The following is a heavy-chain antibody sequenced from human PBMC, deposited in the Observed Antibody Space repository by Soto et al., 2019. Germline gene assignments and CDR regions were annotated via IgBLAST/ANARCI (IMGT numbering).Heavy chain of an antibody. V-gene: IGHV3-30*18. Sequence: QVQLVESGGGAVQPGGSLRLSCAGSGFTFSNYAMHWVRHSPVKGLEWLASISYDGSIKEYAYSVKGRFTISRDNPNNTLNLQMLSLRENDTALYFCAKAPVAFNWNYVSVDHWGRGTLVTVSS. CDR3: AKAPVAFNWNYVSVDH. D-gene: IGHD1-7*01. CDR2: ISYDGSIK. J-gene: IGHJ4*02. CDR1: GFTFSNYA.